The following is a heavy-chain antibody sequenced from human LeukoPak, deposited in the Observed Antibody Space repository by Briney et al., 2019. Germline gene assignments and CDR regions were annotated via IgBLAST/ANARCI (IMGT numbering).Heavy chain of an antibody. CDR3: ARAYRSSWYANWFDP. CDR1: GGSFSGYY. J-gene: IGHJ5*02. CDR2: INHSGST. V-gene: IGHV4-34*01. Sequence: SETLSLTCAVYGGSFSGYYWSWIRQPPGKGLEWIGEINHSGSTNYNPSLKSRVTISVDTSKNQFSLKLSSVTAADTAVYFCARAYRSSWYANWFDPWGQGTLVTVSS. D-gene: IGHD6-13*01.